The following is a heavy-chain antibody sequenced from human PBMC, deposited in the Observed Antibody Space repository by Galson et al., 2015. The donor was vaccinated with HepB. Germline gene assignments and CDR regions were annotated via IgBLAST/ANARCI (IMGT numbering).Heavy chain of an antibody. V-gene: IGHV1-18*01. CDR3: ARDLYCSSTSCYTGGPGGVDY. Sequence: SVKVSCKASGYTFTSYGISWVRQAPGQGLEWMGWISAYNGNTNYAQKLQGRVTMTTDTSTSTAYMELRSLRSDDTAVYYCARDLYCSSTSCYTGGPGGVDYWGQGTLVTVSS. CDR2: ISAYNGNT. J-gene: IGHJ4*02. CDR1: GYTFTSYG. D-gene: IGHD2-2*02.